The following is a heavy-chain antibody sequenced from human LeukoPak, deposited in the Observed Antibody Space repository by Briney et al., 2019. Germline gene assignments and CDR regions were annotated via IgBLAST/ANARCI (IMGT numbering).Heavy chain of an antibody. J-gene: IGHJ6*02. D-gene: IGHD3-10*01. CDR1: GYTFTGYY. V-gene: IGHV1-2*02. Sequence: ASVKVSCKASGYTFTGYYMHWVRQAPGQGLEWMGWINPNSGGTNYAQKFQGRVTMTRDTSISTAYMELSRLRSDDTAVYYCARDRYTIVRGVNSYYYRLDVWGQGTTVTVSS. CDR2: INPNSGGT. CDR3: ARDRYTIVRGVNSYYYRLDV.